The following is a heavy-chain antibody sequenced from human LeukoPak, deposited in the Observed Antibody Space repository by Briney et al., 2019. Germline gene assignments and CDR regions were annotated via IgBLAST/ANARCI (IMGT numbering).Heavy chain of an antibody. Sequence: PGGXLRLSCAASGFTFSSYAMSWVRQAPGKGLEGVSAISGSGGSTYYADSVKGGVTISRDNSKNTLYLQMNSLGAEDTAVYYCAKEERPWDPFDYWGQGTLVTVSS. CDR2: ISGSGGST. CDR1: GFTFSSYA. D-gene: IGHD1-1*01. J-gene: IGHJ4*02. V-gene: IGHV3-23*01. CDR3: AKEERPWDPFDY.